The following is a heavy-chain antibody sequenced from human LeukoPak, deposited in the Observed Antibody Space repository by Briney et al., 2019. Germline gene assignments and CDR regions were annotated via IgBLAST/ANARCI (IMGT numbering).Heavy chain of an antibody. CDR3: AKGHSSSWYGYFDY. CDR1: GFTFDDYA. CDR2: IRWNSGSI. Sequence: GRSLILSCAASGFTFDDYAMHWVRQAPGKGLEWVSGIRWNSGSIGYADSVKGRFTISRDNAKNSLYLQMNSLRAEDMALYYCAKGHSSSWYGYFDYWRQGSLVSDSS. D-gene: IGHD6-13*01. V-gene: IGHV3-9*03. J-gene: IGHJ4*02.